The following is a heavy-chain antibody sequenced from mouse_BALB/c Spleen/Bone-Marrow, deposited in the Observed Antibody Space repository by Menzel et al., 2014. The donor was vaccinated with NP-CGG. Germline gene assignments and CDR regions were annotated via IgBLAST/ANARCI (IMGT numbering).Heavy chain of an antibody. Sequence: VMLVESGAELAKPGASVKMSCKASGYTFTSYWMHWVKQRPGQGLEWIGYINPSTGYTEYNQKFKDKATLTADKSSSTAYMQLSSLTSEDSAVYYCARERYAGCYFDYWGQGTTLTVSS. J-gene: IGHJ2*01. CDR1: GYTFTSYW. CDR2: INPSTGYT. D-gene: IGHD2-3*01. CDR3: ARERYAGCYFDY. V-gene: IGHV1-7*01.